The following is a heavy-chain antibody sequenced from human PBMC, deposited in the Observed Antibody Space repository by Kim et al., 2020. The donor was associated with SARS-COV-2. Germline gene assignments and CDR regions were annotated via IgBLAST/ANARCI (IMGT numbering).Heavy chain of an antibody. CDR1: GGTFSSYA. D-gene: IGHD5-18*01. V-gene: IGHV1-69*13. CDR3: ARWDGDSYNLPIDDY. Sequence: SVKISCKASGGTFSSYAISWVRQAPGQGLEWMGGIIPNYGKANYAQKFQGRVTITADESTSTAYMELSSLRSEDTAVYYCARWDGDSYNLPIDDYWGQGTLVTVSS. J-gene: IGHJ4*02. CDR2: IIPNYGKA.